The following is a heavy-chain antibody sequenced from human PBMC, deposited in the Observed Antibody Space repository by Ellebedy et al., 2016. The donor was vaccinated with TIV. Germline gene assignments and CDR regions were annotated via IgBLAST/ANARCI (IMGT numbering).Heavy chain of an antibody. CDR2: IKQDGSEK. J-gene: IGHJ4*02. CDR3: ARSGWELLPFDY. V-gene: IGHV3-7*01. D-gene: IGHD1-26*01. CDR1: GFTFSSYW. Sequence: GESLKISCAASGFTFSSYWMSWVRQAPGKGLEWVANIKQDGSEKYYVDSVKGRFTISRDNAKNSLYLQMNSLRAEDTAVYYCARSGWELLPFDYWGQGTLVTVSS.